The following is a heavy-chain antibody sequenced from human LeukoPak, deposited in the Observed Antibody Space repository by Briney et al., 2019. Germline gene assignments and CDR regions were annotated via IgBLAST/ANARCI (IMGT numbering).Heavy chain of an antibody. J-gene: IGHJ5*02. CDR2: IYRGGST. CDR1: GFTVSSNY. V-gene: IGHV3-53*01. D-gene: IGHD2-15*01. CDR3: AREYCSGGTCHPNWYDP. Sequence: PGGSLRLSCAASGFTVSSNYMIWVRQAPGRGLEWVSVIYRGGSTYYADSVKGRFTISRDNSKNTLFLQMNSLRVEDTAVYYCAREYCSGGTCHPNWYDPWGQGTLVTVSS.